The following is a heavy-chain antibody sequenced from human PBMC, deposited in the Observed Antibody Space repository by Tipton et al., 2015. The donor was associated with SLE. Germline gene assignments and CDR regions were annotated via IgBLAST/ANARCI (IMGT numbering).Heavy chain of an antibody. CDR3: ARGRSSSWFSLDY. V-gene: IGHV4-61*09. CDR1: GGSISSGSYY. D-gene: IGHD6-13*01. CDR2: IYTSGST. Sequence: TLSLTCTVSGGSISSGSYYWSWIRPPAGKGLEWIGYIYTSGSTNYNPSLKSRVTISVDTSKNQFSLKLSSVTAADTAVYYCARGRSSSWFSLDYWGQGTLVTVSS. J-gene: IGHJ4*02.